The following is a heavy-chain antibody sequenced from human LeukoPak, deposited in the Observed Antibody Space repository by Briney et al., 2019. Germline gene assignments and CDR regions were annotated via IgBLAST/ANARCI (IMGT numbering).Heavy chain of an antibody. Sequence: GGSLRLSCAASGFTFSSYAMNWVRQAPGKGLEWVSGISDSDGTTYYADSVKGRFSISRDNSKKTLYLQMNSLRAEDTAVYYCAKDLSSSSRRGENWFDPWGQGTLVTVSS. D-gene: IGHD2-2*01. CDR1: GFTFSSYA. CDR3: AKDLSSSSRRGENWFDP. J-gene: IGHJ5*02. CDR2: ISDSDGTT. V-gene: IGHV3-23*01.